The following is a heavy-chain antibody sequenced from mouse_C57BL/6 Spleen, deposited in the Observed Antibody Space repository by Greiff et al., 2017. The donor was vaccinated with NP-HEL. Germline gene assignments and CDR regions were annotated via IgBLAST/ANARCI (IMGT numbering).Heavy chain of an antibody. Sequence: QVHVKQSGPGLVQPSQSLSITCTVSGFSLTSYGVHWVRQSPGKGLEWLGVIWSGGSTDYNAAFISRLSISKDNSKSQVFFKMNSLQADDTAIYYCARPITTVYYAMDYWGQGTSVTVSS. D-gene: IGHD1-1*01. V-gene: IGHV2-2*01. CDR3: ARPITTVYYAMDY. CDR2: IWSGGST. CDR1: GFSLTSYG. J-gene: IGHJ4*01.